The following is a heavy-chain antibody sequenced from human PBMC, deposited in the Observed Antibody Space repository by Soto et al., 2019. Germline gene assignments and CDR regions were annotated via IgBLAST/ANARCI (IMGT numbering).Heavy chain of an antibody. CDR1: GYTFTSYG. D-gene: IGHD3-16*01. Sequence: ASVKVSCKASGYTFTSYGISWVRRAPGQGLEWMGWISAYNGNTNYAQKLQGRVTMTTDTATSTAYMELRSLRSDDTAVYYCARETLVYVDYYYYYGMDVWGQGTTVTVSS. V-gene: IGHV1-18*04. J-gene: IGHJ6*02. CDR2: ISAYNGNT. CDR3: ARETLVYVDYYYYYGMDV.